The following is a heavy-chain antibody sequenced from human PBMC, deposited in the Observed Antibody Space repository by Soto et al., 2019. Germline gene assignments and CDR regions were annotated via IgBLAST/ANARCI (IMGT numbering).Heavy chain of an antibody. V-gene: IGHV3-48*02. Sequence: EVQLVQSGRGLVQPGGSLRLSCAASGFTFSTYSMNWVRQAPGKGLESVSYISSSSSTIYYAVSVKGRFSISRDNAKNSLYLQMNSLRDEDTAVYYCAREHPRYCSGGGCYYYGMDVWGQGTTVTASS. J-gene: IGHJ6*02. CDR1: GFTFSTYS. D-gene: IGHD2-15*01. CDR3: AREHPRYCSGGGCYYYGMDV. CDR2: ISSSSSTI.